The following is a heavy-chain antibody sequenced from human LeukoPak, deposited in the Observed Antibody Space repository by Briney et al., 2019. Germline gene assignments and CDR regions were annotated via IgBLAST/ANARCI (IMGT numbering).Heavy chain of an antibody. J-gene: IGHJ4*02. CDR3: ARGNQPLLEYFDY. CDR1: GGTFSSYA. V-gene: IGHV1-69*06. Sequence: VASVKVSCKASGGTFSSYAISWVRQAPGQGLEWMGGIIPIFGTANYAQKFQGRVTITADKSTSTAYMELSSLRSEDTAVYYCARGNQPLLEYFDYWGQGTLVTVSS. CDR2: IIPIFGTA. D-gene: IGHD2-2*01.